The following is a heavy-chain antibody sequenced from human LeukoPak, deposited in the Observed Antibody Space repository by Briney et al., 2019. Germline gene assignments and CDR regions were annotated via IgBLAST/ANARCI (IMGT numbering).Heavy chain of an antibody. D-gene: IGHD3-16*01. CDR1: GFTFSSYA. V-gene: IGHV3-23*01. Sequence: GGSLRLSCAASGFTFSSYAMSWVRQAPGKGLEWVSLSGSGGSTYYADSVKGRFTISRDNSKNTLYLQMNSLRAEDTAVFYCAKGRDDYVWGSYLGAFDIWGQGTMVTVSS. CDR3: AKGRDDYVWGSYLGAFDI. CDR2: SGSGGST. J-gene: IGHJ3*02.